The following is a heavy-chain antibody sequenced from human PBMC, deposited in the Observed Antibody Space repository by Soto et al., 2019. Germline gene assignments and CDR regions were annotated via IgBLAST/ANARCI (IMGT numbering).Heavy chain of an antibody. Sequence: QVQLVESGGGVVQPGRSLRLSCAASGFTFSSYGMHWVRQAPGKGLEWVAVISYDGSNKYYADSVKGRFTISRDNSKNSLYLQMNSLRAEDTAMYYCAKAYDFWSGYLGGAAAFDIWGQGTMVTVSS. V-gene: IGHV3-30*18. CDR2: ISYDGSNK. CDR3: AKAYDFWSGYLGGAAAFDI. J-gene: IGHJ3*02. CDR1: GFTFSSYG. D-gene: IGHD3-3*01.